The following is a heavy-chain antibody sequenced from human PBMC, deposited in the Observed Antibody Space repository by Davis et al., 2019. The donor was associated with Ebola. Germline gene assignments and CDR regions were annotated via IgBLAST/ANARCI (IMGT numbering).Heavy chain of an antibody. Sequence: GESLKISCAASGFSFSNCWMSWVRQAPGKGLEWVANITEDGSEKYYVDSVKGRFTISRDNAKNSLYLQMNSLRVEDTAMYYCAREMIGTADIHWGQGTLVTVSS. CDR3: AREMIGTADIH. CDR2: ITEDGSEK. J-gene: IGHJ4*02. V-gene: IGHV3-7*01. CDR1: GFSFSNCW. D-gene: IGHD6-13*01.